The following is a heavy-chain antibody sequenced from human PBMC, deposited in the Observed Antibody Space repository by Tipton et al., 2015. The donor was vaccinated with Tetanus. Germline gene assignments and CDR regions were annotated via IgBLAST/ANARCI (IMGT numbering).Heavy chain of an antibody. Sequence: LRLSCTVTGASVSSDGYYWSWVRQPPGQRPEWIGYIYHTGPANYNPSLKSRVTISVDTSKNQFSLKLSPVTAADTAVHYCARDNLVPLRFGELLEFYYYGMDVWGQGTTVTVSS. V-gene: IGHV4-61*08. CDR3: ARDNLVPLRFGELLEFYYYGMDV. D-gene: IGHD3-10*01. J-gene: IGHJ6*02. CDR1: GASVSSDGYY. CDR2: IYHTGPA.